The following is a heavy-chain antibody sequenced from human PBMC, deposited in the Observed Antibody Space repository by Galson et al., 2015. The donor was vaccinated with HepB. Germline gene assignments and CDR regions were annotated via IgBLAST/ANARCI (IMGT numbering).Heavy chain of an antibody. CDR1: GYTFTSYG. J-gene: IGHJ5*02. CDR3: ARVVAAAGRLGWFDP. D-gene: IGHD6-13*01. CDR2: ISAYNGNT. V-gene: IGHV1-18*01. Sequence: SVKVSCKASGYTFTSYGISWVRQAPGQGLEWMGWISAYNGNTNYAQKLQGRVTMTTDTSTSTAYMELRSLRSDDTAVYYCARVVAAAGRLGWFDPWGQGTLVTVSS.